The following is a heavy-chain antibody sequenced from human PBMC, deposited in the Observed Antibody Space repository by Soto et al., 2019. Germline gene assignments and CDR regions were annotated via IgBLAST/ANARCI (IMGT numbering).Heavy chain of an antibody. V-gene: IGHV4-59*01. D-gene: IGHD5-12*01. J-gene: IGHJ4*02. CDR1: GGSISSYY. Sequence: SQTLSLTCTVSGGSISSYYWSWIRQPPGKGLEWIGYIYYSGSTNYNPSLKSRVTISVDTSKNQFSLKLSSVTAADTAVYYCARTRGGYDFGHGSIAEDGFDYWGQGTLVTVSS. CDR2: IYYSGST. CDR3: ARTRGGYDFGHGSIAEDGFDY.